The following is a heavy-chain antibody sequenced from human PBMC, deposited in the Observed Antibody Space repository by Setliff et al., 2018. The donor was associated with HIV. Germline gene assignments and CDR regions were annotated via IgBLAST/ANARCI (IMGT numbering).Heavy chain of an antibody. CDR2: INPSGGDT. CDR1: GYTFTSNH. CDR3: IVNIVGPVTGLDR. Sequence: ASVKVSCKASGYTFTSNHMHWGRQAPGQGLEWMGTINPSGGDTIYAPEFQGRVTMTTDTPTRTAYMELSGLTSEDTAVYFCIVNIVGPVTGLDRWGPGTLVTVS. V-gene: IGHV1-46*01. D-gene: IGHD1-26*01. J-gene: IGHJ5*02.